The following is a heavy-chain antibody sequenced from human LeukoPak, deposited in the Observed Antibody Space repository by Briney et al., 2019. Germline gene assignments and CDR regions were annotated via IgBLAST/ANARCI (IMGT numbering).Heavy chain of an antibody. CDR3: ATQIAAAGEFDY. CDR1: GYTLTELS. CDR2: FDPEDGET. V-gene: IGHV1-24*01. J-gene: IGHJ4*02. Sequence: PSVKVSCKVSGYTLTELSMHWVRQAPGKGLEWMGGFDPEDGETIYAQMFQGRVTMAEDTSTDTAYMELSSLRSEDTAVYYCATQIAAAGEFDYWGQGTLVTVSS. D-gene: IGHD6-13*01.